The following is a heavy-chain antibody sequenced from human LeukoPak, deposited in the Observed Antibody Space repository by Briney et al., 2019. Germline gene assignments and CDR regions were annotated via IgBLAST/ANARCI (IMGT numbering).Heavy chain of an antibody. CDR3: ASLDYYDSSGYPPDAFDI. D-gene: IGHD3-22*01. CDR2: INPNSGGT. V-gene: IGHV1-2*02. Sequence: ASVKVSCKASGYTFTGYYMHWVRQAPGQGLEWMGWINPNSGGTNYAQKFQGRVTMTRDTSISTAHMELSRLRSDDTAVYYCASLDYYDSSGYPPDAFDIWGQGTMVTVSS. J-gene: IGHJ3*02. CDR1: GYTFTGYY.